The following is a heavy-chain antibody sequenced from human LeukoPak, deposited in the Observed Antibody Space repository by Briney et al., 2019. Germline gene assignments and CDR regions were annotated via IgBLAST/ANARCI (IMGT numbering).Heavy chain of an antibody. CDR1: GDSISSGDNY. CDR2: IYTSGST. J-gene: IGHJ6*03. Sequence: SETLSLTCTVSGDSISSGDNYWSWIRQPAGKGLEWIGRIYTSGSTNYNPSLKSRVTISVDTSKNQFSLKLSSVTAADTAVYYCARASGNLIAVAGTGYYYYYMDVWGKGTTVTVSS. V-gene: IGHV4-61*02. CDR3: ARASGNLIAVAGTGYYYYYMDV. D-gene: IGHD6-19*01.